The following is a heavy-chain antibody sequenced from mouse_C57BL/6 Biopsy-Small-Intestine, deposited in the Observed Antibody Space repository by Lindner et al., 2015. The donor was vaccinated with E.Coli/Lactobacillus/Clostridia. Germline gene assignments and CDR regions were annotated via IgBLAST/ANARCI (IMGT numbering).Heavy chain of an antibody. J-gene: IGHJ4*01. CDR1: GYAFSSSW. CDR2: IYPGDGDT. Sequence: VQLQESGPELVKPGASVKISCKASGYAFSSSWMNWVKQRPGKGLEWIGRIYPGDGDTNYNGKFKGKATLTADKSSSTAYMQLSSLTSEDSAVYYCARRPLLWLRRGAMDYWGQGTSVTVSS. CDR3: ARRPLLWLRRGAMDY. D-gene: IGHD2-2*01. V-gene: IGHV1-82*01.